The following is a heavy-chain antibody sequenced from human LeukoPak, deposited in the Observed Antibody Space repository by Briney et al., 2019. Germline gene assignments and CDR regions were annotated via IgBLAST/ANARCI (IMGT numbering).Heavy chain of an antibody. V-gene: IGHV3-30*18. Sequence: GTSLRLSCAASGFSFSSYGMHWVRQGPGKGLEWVAVISYDGSHKYYADSVKGRFAISRDHSKNTLYLQMNSLRAEDTAVYYRAKSDYSYDSSGYLGVDYWGQGTLVTVSS. J-gene: IGHJ4*02. CDR1: GFSFSSYG. D-gene: IGHD3-22*01. CDR2: ISYDGSHK. CDR3: AKSDYSYDSSGYLGVDY.